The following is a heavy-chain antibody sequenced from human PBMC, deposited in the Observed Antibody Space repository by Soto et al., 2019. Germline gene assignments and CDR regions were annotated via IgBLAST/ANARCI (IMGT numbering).Heavy chain of an antibody. CDR2: FNFNGRT. Sequence: QVQLQESGPGVVNPSETLSLTCTVSSGSINTYYWSWIRQSAGMGLEWIGRFNFNGRTNYNPSLNGRVTVSVATSKKEFYLSLKSVTAADAAVYSCARGGLYYFDHWGQGILVSVSS. J-gene: IGHJ4*02. D-gene: IGHD1-26*01. CDR1: SGSINTYY. V-gene: IGHV4-4*07. CDR3: ARGGLYYFDH.